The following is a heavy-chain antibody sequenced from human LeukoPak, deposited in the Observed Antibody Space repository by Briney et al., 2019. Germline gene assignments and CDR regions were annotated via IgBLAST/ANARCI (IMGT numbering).Heavy chain of an antibody. D-gene: IGHD3-22*01. Sequence: GGSLRLSCAASGFTFSSYWMSWVRQAPGKGLEWVANIKQDGSEKYYVDSVKGRFTISRDNAKNSLYLQMNSLRAEDTAVYYCARAQNYYDSSGYYFLDYWGQGTLVTVSS. V-gene: IGHV3-7*01. J-gene: IGHJ4*02. CDR1: GFTFSSYW. CDR3: ARAQNYYDSSGYYFLDY. CDR2: IKQDGSEK.